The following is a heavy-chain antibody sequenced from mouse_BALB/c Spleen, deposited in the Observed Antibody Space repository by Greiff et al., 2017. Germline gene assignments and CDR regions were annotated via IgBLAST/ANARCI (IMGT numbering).Heavy chain of an antibody. V-gene: IGHV3-8*02. CDR2: ISYSGST. Sequence: EVMLVESGPSLVKPSQTLSLTCSVTGDSITSGYWNWIRKFPGNKLEYMGYISYSGSTYYNPSLKSRISITRDTSKNQYYLQLNSVTTEDTATYYCARDGYYLYYYAMDYWGQGTSVTVSS. CDR1: GDSITSGY. J-gene: IGHJ4*01. CDR3: ARDGYYLYYYAMDY. D-gene: IGHD2-3*01.